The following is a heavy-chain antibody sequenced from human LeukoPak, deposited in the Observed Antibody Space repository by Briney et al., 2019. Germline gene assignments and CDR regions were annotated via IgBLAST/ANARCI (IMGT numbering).Heavy chain of an antibody. CDR3: ARSNYDSSGNNWFDP. CDR2: ISAYNGNT. CDR1: GYTFDNYG. J-gene: IGHJ5*02. D-gene: IGHD3-22*01. Sequence: ASVRVSCKASGYTFDNYGISWVRQAPGQGLEWMGWISAYNGNTNYAQKFQGRVTITADESTSTAYMELSSLRSEDTAVYYCARSNYDSSGNNWFDPWGQGTLVTVSS. V-gene: IGHV1-18*01.